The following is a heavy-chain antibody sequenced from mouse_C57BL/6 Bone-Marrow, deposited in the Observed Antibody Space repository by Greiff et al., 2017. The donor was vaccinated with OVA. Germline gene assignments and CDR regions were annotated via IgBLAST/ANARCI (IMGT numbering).Heavy chain of an antibody. Sequence: QVQLQQPGAELVMPGASVKLSCKASGYTFTSYWMHWVKQRPGHGLEWIGEIDPSDSYTNYNQKFKGKSTLTVDKSSSTAYMQLSSLTSEDSAVYYCARELNYFDYWGQGTTLTVSS. CDR2: IDPSDSYT. V-gene: IGHV1-69*01. CDR1: GYTFTSYW. J-gene: IGHJ2*01. D-gene: IGHD1-3*01. CDR3: ARELNYFDY.